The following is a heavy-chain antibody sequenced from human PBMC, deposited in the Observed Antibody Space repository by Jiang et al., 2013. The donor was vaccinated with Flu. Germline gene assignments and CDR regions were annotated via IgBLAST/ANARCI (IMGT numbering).Heavy chain of an antibody. CDR2: LYYNGDT. D-gene: IGHD3-10*01. V-gene: IGHV4-59*01. Sequence: LLKPSETLSLTCTSSGASITSYHWSWIRQPPGKELEWIGYLYYNGDTYYNPSLRSRGTISVDKSKNQFSLGLTSVTAADTAVYYCARVHYYDV. J-gene: IGHJ3*01. CDR3: ARVHYYDV. CDR1: GASITSYH.